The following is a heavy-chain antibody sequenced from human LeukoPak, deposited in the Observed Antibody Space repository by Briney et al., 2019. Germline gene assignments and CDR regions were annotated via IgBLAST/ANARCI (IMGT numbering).Heavy chain of an antibody. V-gene: IGHV3-11*04. CDR2: ISSSGSTI. D-gene: IGHD3-9*01. CDR1: GFTFSDYY. J-gene: IGHJ3*02. CDR3: ARDKFTPPRILTGYYLPPDDAFDI. Sequence: GGSLRLSCAASGFTFSDYYMSWIRQAPGEGLEWVSYISSSGSTIYYADSVKGRFTISRDNAKNSLYLQMNSLRAEDTAVYYCARDKFTPPRILTGYYLPPDDAFDIWGQGTMVTVPS.